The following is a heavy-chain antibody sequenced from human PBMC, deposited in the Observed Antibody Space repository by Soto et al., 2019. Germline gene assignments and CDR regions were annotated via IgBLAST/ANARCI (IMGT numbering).Heavy chain of an antibody. Sequence: EVQLVESGGGLVKPGGSLRLSCAASGFTFSSYSMNWVRQAPGKGLEWVSSISSSSSYIYYADSVKGRFTISRDNAKNSLYLQMNSLRAEDTAVYYCARAETDTAMARGWFDPWGQGTLVTVSS. J-gene: IGHJ5*02. V-gene: IGHV3-21*01. CDR1: GFTFSSYS. D-gene: IGHD5-18*01. CDR2: ISSSSSYI. CDR3: ARAETDTAMARGWFDP.